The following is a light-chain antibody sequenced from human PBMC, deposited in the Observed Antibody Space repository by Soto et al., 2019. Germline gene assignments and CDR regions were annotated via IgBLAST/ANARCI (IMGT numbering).Light chain of an antibody. CDR1: QSVSNNY. CDR3: QQYNSYPIT. Sequence: EIVLTQSPGTLSLSPGSRATLSCRASQSVSNNYLAWYQQKPGQAPRLLIYGASNRATGIPDRFSGSGSETEFTLTISSLQPEDFATYYCQQYNSYPITFGQGTRLEIK. V-gene: IGKV3-20*01. CDR2: GAS. J-gene: IGKJ5*01.